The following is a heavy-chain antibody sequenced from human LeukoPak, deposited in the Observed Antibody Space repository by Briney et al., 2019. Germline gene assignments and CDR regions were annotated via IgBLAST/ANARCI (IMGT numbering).Heavy chain of an antibody. CDR3: AKRELLVYYYYMDV. CDR1: GFTFSSYS. V-gene: IGHV3-21*04. D-gene: IGHD3-10*01. J-gene: IGHJ6*03. Sequence: GGSLRLSCAASGFTFSSYSMNWVRQAPGKGLEWVSSISSSSSYIYYADSVKGRFTISRDNAKNSLYLQMNSLRAEDTAVYYCAKRELLVYYYYMDVWGKGTTVTVSS. CDR2: ISSSSSYI.